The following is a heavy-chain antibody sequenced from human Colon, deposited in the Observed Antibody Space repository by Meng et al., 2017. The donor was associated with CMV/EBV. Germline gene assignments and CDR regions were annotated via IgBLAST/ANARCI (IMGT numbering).Heavy chain of an antibody. CDR2: ISFDGSNK. J-gene: IGHJ4*02. D-gene: IGHD2/OR15-2a*01. CDR3: ARAPPIYFVDY. Sequence: GGSLRLSCAASGFTFSSYWMSWVRQAPGKGLEWVALISFDGSNKYYADSVKGRFTISRDNSKNTLYLQMNSLRTEDTAVYYCARAPPIYFVDYWGQGTLVTVSS. V-gene: IGHV3-30*03. CDR1: GFTFSSYW.